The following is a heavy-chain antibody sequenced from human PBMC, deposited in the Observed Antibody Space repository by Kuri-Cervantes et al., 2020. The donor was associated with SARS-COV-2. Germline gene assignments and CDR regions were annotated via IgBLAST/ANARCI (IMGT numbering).Heavy chain of an antibody. CDR2: IYDDGTT. Sequence: GSLRLSCTVSGTSLRGGPNSWNWIRQSPGKGLEWIGYIYDDGTTSYKPSLRSRLTITLDTSKNQFSLKLISVIPADSAVYYCARHQQNSGRPYYFDYWGLGTLVTVSS. CDR1: GTSLRGGPNS. V-gene: IGHV4-61*01. J-gene: IGHJ4*02. D-gene: IGHD6-25*01. CDR3: ARHQQNSGRPYYFDY.